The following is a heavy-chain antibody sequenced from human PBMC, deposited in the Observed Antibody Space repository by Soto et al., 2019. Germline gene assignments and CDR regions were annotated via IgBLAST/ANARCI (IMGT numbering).Heavy chain of an antibody. J-gene: IGHJ6*02. Sequence: GGSLRLSCRTSAFTFNTYGMHWVRQAPGKGLEWVAIIWYDGSNKYYADSVKGRFTISRDNSKNTLYLQMNSLRAEDTALYYCARADCTGAYCYSWPFNYGVDVWGQGTTVTVSS. CDR1: AFTFNTYG. CDR2: IWYDGSNK. CDR3: ARADCTGAYCYSWPFNYGVDV. D-gene: IGHD2-15*01. V-gene: IGHV3-33*08.